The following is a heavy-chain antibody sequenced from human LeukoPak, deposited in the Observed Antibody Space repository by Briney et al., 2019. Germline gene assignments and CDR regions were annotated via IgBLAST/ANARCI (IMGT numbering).Heavy chain of an antibody. D-gene: IGHD5-18*01. CDR1: GGSISSSSHY. CDR3: ARRGYNSGSYAFDI. CDR2: LFHSGST. Sequence: ETLSLTCTVSGGSISSSSHYWGWIRQPPGKGLEWIGSLFHSGSTYYNPALKSRVTISVDTSKNQFSLRLSSVTAADTAVYYCARRGYNSGSYAFDIWGQGTMVTVSS. V-gene: IGHV4-39*01. J-gene: IGHJ3*02.